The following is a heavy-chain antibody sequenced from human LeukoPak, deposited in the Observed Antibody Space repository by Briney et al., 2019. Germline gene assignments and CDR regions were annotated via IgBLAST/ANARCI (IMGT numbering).Heavy chain of an antibody. Sequence: SETLSLTCTVSGGSINSRSYYWGWIRQPPGKGLEWIGSIYYNGSTYYNPSLKSRVTISLDTSKNQFSLKLSSVTAADTAVYYCARVRRGFSGYDPDWYFDLWGRGTLVTVSS. CDR3: ARVRRGFSGYDPDWYFDL. CDR2: IYYNGST. D-gene: IGHD5-12*01. V-gene: IGHV4-39*07. J-gene: IGHJ2*01. CDR1: GGSINSRSYY.